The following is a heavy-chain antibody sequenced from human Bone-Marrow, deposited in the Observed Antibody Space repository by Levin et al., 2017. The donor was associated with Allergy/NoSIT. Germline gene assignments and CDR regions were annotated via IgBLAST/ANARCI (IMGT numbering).Heavy chain of an antibody. CDR3: ARQKYYYETSGFYDDD. D-gene: IGHD3-22*01. V-gene: IGHV5-10-1*01. J-gene: IGHJ4*02. CDR2: IDPSDSYV. Sequence: KVSCKDPGDNFTKYWISWVRQMPGKGLEWMGRIDPSDSYVNYNPSFEGLVTISSDKSINTAYLQWSSLKASDTAMYYCARQKYYYETSGFYDDDWGQGTLVTVSS. CDR1: GDNFTKYW.